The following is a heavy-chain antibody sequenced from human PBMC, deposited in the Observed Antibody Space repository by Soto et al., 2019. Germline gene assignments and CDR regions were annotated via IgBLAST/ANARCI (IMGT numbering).Heavy chain of an antibody. D-gene: IGHD3-16*02. J-gene: IGHJ4*02. V-gene: IGHV4-34*01. CDR1: GGSFSGYY. CDR3: GRNDYVWGSYRYRLDY. Sequence: PSETLSLTCAVYGGSFSGYYWSWIRQPPGKGLEWIGEINHSGSTNYNPSLKSRVTISVDTSKNQFSLKLSSVTAADTAVYYCGRNDYVWGSYRYRLDYWGQGTLVTVSS. CDR2: INHSGST.